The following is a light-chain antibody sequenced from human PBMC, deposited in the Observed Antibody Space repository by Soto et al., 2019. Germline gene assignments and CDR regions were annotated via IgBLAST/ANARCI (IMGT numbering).Light chain of an antibody. CDR3: QQYGSSYT. CDR1: QSVSSNY. Sequence: EIVLTQSPGTLSLSPGERATLSCRASQSVSSNYLAWYQQKPGQAPRLLIYGASSRATGIPDSFSGSGSGTDFTLTISRLEPEDFAVYYCQQYGSSYTFGPGTKVDIK. V-gene: IGKV3-20*01. CDR2: GAS. J-gene: IGKJ3*01.